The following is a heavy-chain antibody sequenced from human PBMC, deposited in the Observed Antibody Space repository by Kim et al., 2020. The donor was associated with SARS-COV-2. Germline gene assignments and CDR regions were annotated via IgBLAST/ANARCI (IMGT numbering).Heavy chain of an antibody. CDR1: GGSISSYY. Sequence: SETLSLTCTVSGGSISSYYWSWIRQPPGKGLEWIGYIYYSGSTNYNPSLKSRVTISVDTSKNQFSLKLSSVTAADTAVYVCARDHREWLQYTANWYFELWGRGNLVTGSS. CDR2: IYYSGST. J-gene: IGHJ2*01. D-gene: IGHD3-3*01. V-gene: IGHV4-59*01. CDR3: ARDHREWLQYTANWYFEL.